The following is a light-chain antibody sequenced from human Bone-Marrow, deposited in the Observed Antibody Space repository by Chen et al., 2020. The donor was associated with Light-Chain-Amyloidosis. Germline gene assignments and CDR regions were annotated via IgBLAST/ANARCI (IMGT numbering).Light chain of an antibody. V-gene: IGLV3-21*02. CDR3: QVWDRSSDRPV. CDR1: NIVSTS. CDR2: DDS. Sequence: SYVLTQPSSVSVAPGQTAPLACGGNNIVSTSVHWYQQTPGQAPLLVVYDDSDRPSGIPERLSGSNSGNTATLTISRVEAGDEADYYCQVWDRSSDRPVFGGGTKLTVL. J-gene: IGLJ3*02.